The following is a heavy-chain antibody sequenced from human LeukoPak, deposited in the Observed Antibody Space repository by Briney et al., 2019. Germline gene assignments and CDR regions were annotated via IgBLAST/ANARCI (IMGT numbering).Heavy chain of an antibody. Sequence: SETLSLTCTVSGGSISSYYWSWIRQPPGKGLEWIGYIYYSGSTNYNPSLKSRVTISVDTFKNQFSLKLSSVTAADTAVYYCARASSWYNFDYWGQGTLVTVSS. J-gene: IGHJ4*02. CDR3: ARASSWYNFDY. V-gene: IGHV4-59*01. D-gene: IGHD6-13*01. CDR1: GGSISSYY. CDR2: IYYSGST.